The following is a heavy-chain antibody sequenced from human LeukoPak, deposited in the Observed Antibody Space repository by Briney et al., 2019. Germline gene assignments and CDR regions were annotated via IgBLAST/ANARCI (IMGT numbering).Heavy chain of an antibody. CDR1: GFRFRSYG. D-gene: IGHD6-13*01. CDR2: ITNSGYTM. V-gene: IGHV3-48*03. CDR3: ARSRARIAAAVYYFDY. J-gene: IGHJ4*02. Sequence: GGSLRLSCVASGFRFRSYGMQWVRQAPGKGLEWVSYITNSGYTMYYADSVRGRFTISKDNAKNSLYLHMSGLRAEDTAVYYCARSRARIAAAVYYFDYWGQGTPVPVSS.